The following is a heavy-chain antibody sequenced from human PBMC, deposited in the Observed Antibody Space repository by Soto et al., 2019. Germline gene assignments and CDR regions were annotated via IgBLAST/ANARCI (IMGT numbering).Heavy chain of an antibody. J-gene: IGHJ6*02. Sequence: PGGSLRLSCAASGFTFSSYGMHWVRQAPGKGLEWVAVISYDGSNKYYADSVKGRFTISRDNSKNTLYLQMNSLRAEDTAVYYCAKDQRSNYGRLYGDYSNRYGMDVWGQGTTVTVSS. V-gene: IGHV3-30*18. D-gene: IGHD4-4*01. CDR2: ISYDGSNK. CDR3: AKDQRSNYGRLYGDYSNRYGMDV. CDR1: GFTFSSYG.